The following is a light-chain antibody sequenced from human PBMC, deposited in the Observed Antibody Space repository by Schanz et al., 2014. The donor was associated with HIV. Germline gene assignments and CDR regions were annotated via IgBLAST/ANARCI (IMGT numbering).Light chain of an antibody. J-gene: IGLJ2*01. CDR1: SSDVGGSPY. V-gene: IGLV2-11*01. Sequence: QSALTQPRSVSGSPGQSVTISCSGTSSDVGGSPYVSWYRQYPGKAPKLMIFDVNKRPSGVPARFSGSISGNTASLTISGLQADDEADYYCCAYVGTYTLFGGGTKLTVL. CDR2: DVN. CDR3: CAYVGTYTL.